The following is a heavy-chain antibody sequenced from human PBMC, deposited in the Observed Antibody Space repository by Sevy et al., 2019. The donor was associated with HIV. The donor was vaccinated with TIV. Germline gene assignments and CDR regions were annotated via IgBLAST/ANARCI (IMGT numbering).Heavy chain of an antibody. CDR2: ISYDGSNK. V-gene: IGHV3-30-3*01. D-gene: IGHD2-8*01. Sequence: GGSLRLSCAASGFTFSSYAMHWVRQAPGKGLEWVAVISYDGSNKYYADSVKGRFTISRDNSKNTLYLQMNSLRAEDTAVYYCARVMGWTTQGAFDIRGQGTMVTVSS. CDR3: ARVMGWTTQGAFDI. CDR1: GFTFSSYA. J-gene: IGHJ3*02.